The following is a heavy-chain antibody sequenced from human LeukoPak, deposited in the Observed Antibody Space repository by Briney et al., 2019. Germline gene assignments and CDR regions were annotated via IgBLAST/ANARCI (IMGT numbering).Heavy chain of an antibody. D-gene: IGHD6-19*01. Sequence: GRSLRLSCAASRFTFNSYAMHWVRQVPGKGLDWVALIWSDGSNMYYADSVKGRFTISRDISKNTLYLQINSLRAEDTALYYCARAGSGWYEIDSWGQGTLVTVSS. CDR1: RFTFNSYA. CDR3: ARAGSGWYEIDS. V-gene: IGHV3-33*01. CDR2: IWSDGSNM. J-gene: IGHJ4*02.